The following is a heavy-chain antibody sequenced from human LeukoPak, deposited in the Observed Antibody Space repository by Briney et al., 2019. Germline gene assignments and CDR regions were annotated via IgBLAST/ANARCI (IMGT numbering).Heavy chain of an antibody. D-gene: IGHD3-16*01. CDR2: ISVYNGNT. Sequence: ASVRVSCTTSGYTFTSYGISWVRQAPGQGLEWMGWISVYNGNTNYAHTLKGRVTLTTDTSTNTAYMELRSLRSDDSAVYYCAVSLGTSYYFYGMDVWGQGTTVIVSS. CDR1: GYTFTSYG. CDR3: AVSLGTSYYFYGMDV. V-gene: IGHV1-18*01. J-gene: IGHJ6*02.